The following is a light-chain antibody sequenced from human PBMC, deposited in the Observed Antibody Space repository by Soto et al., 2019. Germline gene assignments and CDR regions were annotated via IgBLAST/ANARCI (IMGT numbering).Light chain of an antibody. J-gene: IGLJ2*01. CDR1: SSNIGIDY. CDR3: ASWDDSLSGRV. Sequence: QLVLTQPPSASGTPGQRVTISCSGSSSNIGIDYVDWYQQLPGTAPQLLIYRNDQRPSGVPDRFSGSKSGTSASLAISGLRSEDEADYYCASWDDSLSGRVFGGGTKLTVL. V-gene: IGLV1-47*01. CDR2: RND.